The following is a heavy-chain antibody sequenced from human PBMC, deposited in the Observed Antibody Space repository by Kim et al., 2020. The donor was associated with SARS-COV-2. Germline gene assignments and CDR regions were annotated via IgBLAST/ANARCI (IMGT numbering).Heavy chain of an antibody. CDR2: IDPSDSYT. CDR3: ARQAYDILTGYYHEGEFDY. J-gene: IGHJ4*02. CDR1: GYSFTSYW. D-gene: IGHD3-9*01. V-gene: IGHV5-10-1*01. Sequence: GESLKISCKGSGYSFTSYWISWVRQMPGKGLEWMGRIDPSDSYTNYSPSFQGHVTISADKSISTAYLQWSSLKASDTAMYYCARQAYDILTGYYHEGEFDYWGQGTLVTVSS.